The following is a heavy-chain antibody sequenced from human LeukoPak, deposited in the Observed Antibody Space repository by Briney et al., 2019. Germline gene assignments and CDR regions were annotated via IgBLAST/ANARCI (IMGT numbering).Heavy chain of an antibody. J-gene: IGHJ4*02. CDR3: ARDHGSGSFDY. Sequence: GGSLRLSCAASGFTFSSYAMHGFRQAPGKGLEWVAVISYDGSNKYYADSVKGRFTISRDNSKNTLYLQMNSLRAEDTAVYYCARDHGSGSFDYWGQGTLVTVSS. V-gene: IGHV3-30*04. D-gene: IGHD3-10*01. CDR1: GFTFSSYA. CDR2: ISYDGSNK.